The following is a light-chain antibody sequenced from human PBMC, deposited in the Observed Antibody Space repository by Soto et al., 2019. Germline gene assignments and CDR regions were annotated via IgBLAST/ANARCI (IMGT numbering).Light chain of an antibody. CDR1: QGVSTW. CDR2: AAS. J-gene: IGKJ4*01. CDR3: QQSYSSWLT. Sequence: IQLTQSPSTLSGSVGDRVTITCRASQGVSTWLAWYQQRPSQAPKLLVYAASTLQDGVPSRFSGSGSGTDFTLTISRLQPEDFAVYYCQQSYSSWLTFGGGTKVEI. V-gene: IGKV1-5*01.